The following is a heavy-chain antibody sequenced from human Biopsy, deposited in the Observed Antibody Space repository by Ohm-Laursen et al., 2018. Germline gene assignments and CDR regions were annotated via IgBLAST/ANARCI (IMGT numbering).Heavy chain of an antibody. CDR2: ISGSSTYI. D-gene: IGHD2-21*02. CDR3: ATSWAADCWGNYYGMDV. V-gene: IGHV3-21*01. CDR1: GVTLSGYK. J-gene: IGHJ6*02. Sequence: SLRLSCAASGVTLSGYKMNWVRQAPGKGLEWVSSISGSSTYIYYADSVKDRFTISRDNAKNSLSLQMNSLRADDTAVYYCATSWAADCWGNYYGMDVWGQGTTVTVSS.